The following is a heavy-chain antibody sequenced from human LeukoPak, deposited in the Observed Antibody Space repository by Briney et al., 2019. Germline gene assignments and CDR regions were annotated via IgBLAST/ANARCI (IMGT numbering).Heavy chain of an antibody. J-gene: IGHJ4*01. CDR2: FDLKLGKQ. V-gene: IGHV1-24*01. CDR1: ADIPTELS. D-gene: IGHD3-16*01. CDR3: TTLLVTFGGAVDF. Sequence: ASVRVSCKVSADIPTELSIHWVRQAPGKGLEWMGGFDLKLGKQIYAQRFQGRVTVTEDTSTETTNLDLSSLTSDDTATYYCTTLLVTFGGAVDFWGHGTPVTVSS.